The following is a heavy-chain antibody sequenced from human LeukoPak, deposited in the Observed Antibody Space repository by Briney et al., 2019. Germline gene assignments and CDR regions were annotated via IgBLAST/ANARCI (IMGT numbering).Heavy chain of an antibody. Sequence: ASVKVSCKASGGTFSSYAISWVRQAPGQGLEWMGGIIPIFGTANYAQKFQGRVTITADKSTSTAYMELSSLRSEDTALYYCARDGGWYKRGLDHYYYYMDVWGKGTTVIVSS. D-gene: IGHD6-19*01. CDR1: GGTFSSYA. CDR3: ARDGGWYKRGLDHYYYYMDV. V-gene: IGHV1-69*06. J-gene: IGHJ6*03. CDR2: IIPIFGTA.